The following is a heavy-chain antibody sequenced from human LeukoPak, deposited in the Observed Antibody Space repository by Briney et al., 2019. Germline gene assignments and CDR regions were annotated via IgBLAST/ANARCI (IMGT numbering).Heavy chain of an antibody. D-gene: IGHD1-20*01. CDR1: GFTFSSYA. Sequence: PGGSLRLSCAASGFTFSSYAMSWVRQAPGKGLEWVSAISGSGGSTYYADSVKGRFTISRDNSKNTLYLQMNSLRAEDTAVYFCAKGSNWNDEFDYWGRGTLVTVSS. J-gene: IGHJ4*02. V-gene: IGHV3-23*01. CDR2: ISGSGGST. CDR3: AKGSNWNDEFDY.